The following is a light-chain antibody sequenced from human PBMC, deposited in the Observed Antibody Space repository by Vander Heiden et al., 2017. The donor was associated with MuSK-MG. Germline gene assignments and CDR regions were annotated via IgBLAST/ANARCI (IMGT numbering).Light chain of an antibody. V-gene: IGLV2-14*03. CDR3: SSDTTSGTGV. CDR1: SSDVGTYDF. CDR2: DVH. J-gene: IGLJ3*02. Sequence: QSALTQPASVSGSPGQSITISCTGTSSDVGTYDFVSWYQQHPDKAPQLIVFDVHDRPSGVSDRFSGSKSGYTASLTISGLQAEDEAHYFCSSDTTSGTGVFGGGTKLTVL.